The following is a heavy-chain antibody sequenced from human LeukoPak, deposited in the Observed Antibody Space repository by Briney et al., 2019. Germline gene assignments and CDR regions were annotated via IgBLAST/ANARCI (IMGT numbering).Heavy chain of an antibody. CDR2: ISWNSGSI. Sequence: GGSLRLSCAASGFTFDDYAMHWVRQAPGKGLEWVSGISWNSGSIGYADSVKGRFTISRDNAKNSLYLQMNSLRAEDTALYYCAKGGPRDYGGPRGRFDPWGQGTLVTVSS. D-gene: IGHD4-23*01. CDR1: GFTFDDYA. V-gene: IGHV3-9*01. J-gene: IGHJ5*02. CDR3: AKGGPRDYGGPRGRFDP.